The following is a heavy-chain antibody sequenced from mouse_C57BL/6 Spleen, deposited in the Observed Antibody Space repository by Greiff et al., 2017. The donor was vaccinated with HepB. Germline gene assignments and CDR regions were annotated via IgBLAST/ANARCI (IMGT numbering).Heavy chain of an antibody. V-gene: IGHV3-6*01. CDR2: ISYDGSN. J-gene: IGHJ2*01. CDR1: GYSITSGYY. CDR3: ARAYYSNHYFDY. D-gene: IGHD2-5*01. Sequence: EVQLKESGPGLVKPSQSLSLTCSVTGYSITSGYYWNWIRQFPGNKLEWMGYISYDGSNNYNPSLKNRISITRDTSKNQFFLKLNSVTTEDTATYYCARAYYSNHYFDYWGQGTTLTVSS.